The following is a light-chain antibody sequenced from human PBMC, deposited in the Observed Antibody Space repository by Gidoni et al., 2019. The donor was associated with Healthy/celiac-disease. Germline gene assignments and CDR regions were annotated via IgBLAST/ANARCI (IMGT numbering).Light chain of an antibody. CDR3: QQYNNWPPRYT. Sequence: IVMTQSPSTLSVSPGERATLSCRASQSVSSNLAWYQQKPGQAPRLLIYVASTRATGIPARFSGSGSGTEFTLTISSLQSEDVAVYYCQQYNNWPPRYTFGQGTKLEIK. V-gene: IGKV3-15*01. CDR1: QSVSSN. J-gene: IGKJ2*01. CDR2: VAS.